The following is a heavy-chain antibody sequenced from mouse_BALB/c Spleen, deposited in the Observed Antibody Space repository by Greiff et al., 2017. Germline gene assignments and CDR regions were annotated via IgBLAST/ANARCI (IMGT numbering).Heavy chain of an antibody. V-gene: IGHV3-6*02. CDR1: GYSITSGYY. D-gene: IGHD1-1*01. Sequence: EVKLMESGPGLVKPSQSLSLTCSVTGYSITSGYYWNWIRQFPGNKLEWMGYISYDGSNNYNPSLKNRISITRDTSKNQFFLKLNSVTTEDTATYYCASSNYYGSSYAMDYWGQGTSVTVSS. CDR3: ASSNYYGSSYAMDY. CDR2: ISYDGSN. J-gene: IGHJ4*01.